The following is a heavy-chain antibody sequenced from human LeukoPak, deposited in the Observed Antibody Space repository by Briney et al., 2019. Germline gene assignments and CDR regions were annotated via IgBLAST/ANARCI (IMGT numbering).Heavy chain of an antibody. D-gene: IGHD6-19*01. J-gene: IGHJ4*02. CDR2: IYYSGST. CDR3: ARVFRYSSGWYYFDY. Sequence: PSETLSLTYCVSGGSLPYYYWTWIRQPPGRRPEWIGFIYYSGSTNYNPSLESRVAFSVDTSKNQVPLKLSSVTAADTAIYYCARVFRYSSGWYYFDYWGQGTLVTVSS. CDR1: GGSLPYYY. V-gene: IGHV4-59*01.